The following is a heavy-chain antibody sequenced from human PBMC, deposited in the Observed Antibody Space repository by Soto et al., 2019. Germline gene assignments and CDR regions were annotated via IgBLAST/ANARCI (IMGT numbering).Heavy chain of an antibody. D-gene: IGHD6-6*01. V-gene: IGHV3-30*18. CDR3: AKEIEYSSSWSYYGMDV. J-gene: IGHJ6*02. CDR1: GFTFSSYG. CDR2: ISYDGSNK. Sequence: GGSLRLSCAASGFTFSSYGMHWVRQAPGKGLEWVAVISYDGSNKYYADSVKGRFTISRDNSKNTLYLQMNSLRAEDTAVYYCAKEIEYSSSWSYYGMDVWGQGTTVTVSS.